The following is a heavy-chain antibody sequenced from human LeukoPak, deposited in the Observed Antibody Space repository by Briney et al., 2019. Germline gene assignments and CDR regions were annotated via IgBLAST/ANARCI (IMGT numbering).Heavy chain of an antibody. CDR2: IYYSGST. CDR1: GGSISSYY. D-gene: IGHD6-19*01. V-gene: IGHV4-59*01. Sequence: SETLSLTCTVSGGSISSYYWSWIRQPPGKGLEWIGHIYYSGSTNYNPSLKSRVTISVDTSKNQFSLKLSSVTAADTAVYYCARSSIAVAHDAFDIWGQGTMVTVSS. CDR3: ARSSIAVAHDAFDI. J-gene: IGHJ3*02.